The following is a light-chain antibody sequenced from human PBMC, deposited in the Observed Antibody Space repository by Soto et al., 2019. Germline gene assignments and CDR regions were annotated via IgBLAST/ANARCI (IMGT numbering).Light chain of an antibody. CDR3: SSYTTSSTYV. CDR2: EVG. J-gene: IGLJ1*01. Sequence: QSVLTQPPSVSGPPGQSVTISCTGTSSDVGSYNHVSWYQQPPGAAPKLIIYEVGNRPSGVPDSFSGSKSGITASLTISGLQAEDEADYYCSSYTTSSTYVFGTGTKLTVL. V-gene: IGLV2-18*02. CDR1: SSDVGSYNH.